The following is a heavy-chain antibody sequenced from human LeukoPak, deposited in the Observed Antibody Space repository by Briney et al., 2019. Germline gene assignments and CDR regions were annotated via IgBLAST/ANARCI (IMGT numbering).Heavy chain of an antibody. V-gene: IGHV3-23*01. D-gene: IGHD3-22*01. J-gene: IGHJ4*02. CDR2: ISGSGGST. CDR3: AKGEDSSGYYRLDY. Sequence: GGSLRLSCAASGFTFSSYAMSWVRQAPGKGLEWVSAISGSGGSTYYADSVKGRFTISRDTSKNTLYLQMNSLRAEDTAVYYCAKGEDSSGYYRLDYWGQGTLVTVSS. CDR1: GFTFSSYA.